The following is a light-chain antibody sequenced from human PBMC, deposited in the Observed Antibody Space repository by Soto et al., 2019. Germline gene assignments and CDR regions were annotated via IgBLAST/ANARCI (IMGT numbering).Light chain of an antibody. CDR2: EVS. CDR3: SSYTSSNTLV. V-gene: IGLV2-18*02. J-gene: IGLJ2*01. Sequence: QSALTQPPSVSGSPGQSVTISCNGTSSDVGSYNRVSWYQQPPGTAPKLMIYEVSNRPSGVPDRFSGSKSGNTASLTISGLQAEDEADYYCSSYTSSNTLVFGGGTKLTVL. CDR1: SSDVGSYNR.